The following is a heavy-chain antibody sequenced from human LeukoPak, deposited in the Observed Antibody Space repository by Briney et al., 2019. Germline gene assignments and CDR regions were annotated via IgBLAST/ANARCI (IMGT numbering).Heavy chain of an antibody. CDR1: GFTLSSYS. Sequence: GGSLRLSCGGSGFTLSSYSMNWVRQAPGKGLEWVSSISSTSSHIFYADSVKDRFTIPRDNAKNSLYLQMHSLRADDTAVYYCARDPAAMGFSDYWGQGTLVTVSS. D-gene: IGHD5-18*01. CDR3: ARDPAAMGFSDY. J-gene: IGHJ4*02. CDR2: ISSTSSHI. V-gene: IGHV3-21*01.